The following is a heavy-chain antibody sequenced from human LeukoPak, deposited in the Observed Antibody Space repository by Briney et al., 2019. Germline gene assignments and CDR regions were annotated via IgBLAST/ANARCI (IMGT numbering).Heavy chain of an antibody. D-gene: IGHD3-16*01. CDR3: ARDKGGGGAFDI. Sequence: GGSLRLSCAASTFTVYTYYMGGVRQAPGKGLEWVSVIYSDGSTYYADSVKGRFTISRDNSKNTLYLQMNSLRAEDTAMYYCARDKGGGGAFDIWGQGTMVTVSS. CDR1: TFTVYTYY. V-gene: IGHV3-53*01. CDR2: IYSDGST. J-gene: IGHJ3*02.